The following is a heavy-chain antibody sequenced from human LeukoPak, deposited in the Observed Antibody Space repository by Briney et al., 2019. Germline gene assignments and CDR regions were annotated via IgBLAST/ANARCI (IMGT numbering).Heavy chain of an antibody. V-gene: IGHV3-9*01. J-gene: IGHJ4*02. CDR1: GFTLDDYA. Sequence: GGSLRLSCAASGFTLDDYAMHWVRQAPGKGLEWVSGISWNSGSIGYADSVKGRFTISRDNAKNSLYLQMNSLRAEDTALYYCAKDMGWELPAKYYFDYWGQGTLVTVSS. CDR2: ISWNSGSI. CDR3: AKDMGWELPAKYYFDY. D-gene: IGHD1-26*01.